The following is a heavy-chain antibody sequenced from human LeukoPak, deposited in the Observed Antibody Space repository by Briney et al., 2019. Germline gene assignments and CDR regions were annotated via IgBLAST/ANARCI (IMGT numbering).Heavy chain of an antibody. J-gene: IGHJ6*03. CDR2: IKQDGSEK. Sequence: GGSLRLSCAASGFTFSSYWMSWVRQAPGKGLEWVANIKQDGSEKYYVDSVKGRFTISRDNAKNSLYLQMNSLSAEDTAVYYCARGSGSYHYYYYYYYMDVWGKGTTVTVSS. CDR1: GFTFSSYW. V-gene: IGHV3-7*01. D-gene: IGHD1-26*01. CDR3: ARGSGSYHYYYYYYYMDV.